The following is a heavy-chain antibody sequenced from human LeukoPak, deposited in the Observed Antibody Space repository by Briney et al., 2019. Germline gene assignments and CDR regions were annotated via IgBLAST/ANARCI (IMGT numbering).Heavy chain of an antibody. Sequence: PGGSLRLSCAASGFTFSGSGLHRVRQAPGKGPEWVAVIWYDGSQRYYAESVKGRFTISRDNSKNTLDLQMSSLRVEDTAVYYCARDTTEGVLSLDVWGQGTTVTVSS. CDR1: GFTFSGSG. CDR2: IWYDGSQR. V-gene: IGHV3-33*01. CDR3: ARDTTEGVLSLDV. J-gene: IGHJ6*02. D-gene: IGHD2-8*01.